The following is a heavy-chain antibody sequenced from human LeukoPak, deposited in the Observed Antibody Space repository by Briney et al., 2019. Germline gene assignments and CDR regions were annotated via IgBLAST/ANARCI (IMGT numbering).Heavy chain of an antibody. V-gene: IGHV4-34*01. CDR1: GGSFSGYY. Sequence: SETLSLTCAVYGGSFSGYYWSWIRQPPGKGLEWIGEINHSGSTNYNPSLKSRVTISVDTSKNQFSLKLSSVTAADTAVYYCARRLRYFAADYWGQGTLVTVSS. D-gene: IGHD3-9*01. CDR2: INHSGST. J-gene: IGHJ4*02. CDR3: ARRLRYFAADY.